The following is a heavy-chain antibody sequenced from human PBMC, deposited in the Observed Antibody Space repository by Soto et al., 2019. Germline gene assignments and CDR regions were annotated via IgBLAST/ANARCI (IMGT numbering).Heavy chain of an antibody. CDR2: IIPIFGTA. J-gene: IGHJ3*02. Sequence: GASVKVSCKASGGTFSSYAISWLRQSPGQGLEWMGGIIPIFGTANYAQKFQGRVTITADKSTSTAYMELSSLRSEDTAVYYCAMGYDSSGSPPGDIWGQGTMVTVSS. D-gene: IGHD3-22*01. CDR1: GGTFSSYA. CDR3: AMGYDSSGSPPGDI. V-gene: IGHV1-69*06.